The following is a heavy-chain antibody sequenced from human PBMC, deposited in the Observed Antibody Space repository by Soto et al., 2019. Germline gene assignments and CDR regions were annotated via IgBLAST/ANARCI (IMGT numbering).Heavy chain of an antibody. J-gene: IGHJ4*02. V-gene: IGHV4-59*11. CDR1: GDSLRNHY. D-gene: IGHD3-9*01. Sequence: ETLSLTCTVSGDSLRNHYWSWIRQSPGSGLEWVGNIFYNGETQYQSSLKSRVSMSVDTSKNLFSLELRSVNTDDTAIYFCARVTNLRNFPWLFAFDSWGQGIQVTVSS. CDR2: IFYNGET. CDR3: ARVTNLRNFPWLFAFDS.